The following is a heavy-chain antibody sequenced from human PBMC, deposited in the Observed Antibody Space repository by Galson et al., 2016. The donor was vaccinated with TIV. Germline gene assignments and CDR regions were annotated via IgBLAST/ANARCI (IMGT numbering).Heavy chain of an antibody. CDR1: RSTFSSSW. V-gene: IGHV3-7*01. D-gene: IGHD6-19*01. CDR2: INGDGTEI. Sequence: SLRLSCADSRSTFSSSWMNWVRQAPGKGLEWVANINGDGTEIKYVDAVKDRFTISRDNAKNSLYLQMSNLRVEDTAIYYCAQWLGTSNFWGQGTLVTVSS. CDR3: AQWLGTSNF. J-gene: IGHJ1*01.